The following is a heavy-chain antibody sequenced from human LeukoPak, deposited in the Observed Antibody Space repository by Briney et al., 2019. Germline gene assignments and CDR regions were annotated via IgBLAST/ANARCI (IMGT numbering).Heavy chain of an antibody. CDR2: IQPDGSRK. CDR1: GFTFSDTW. Sequence: GGSLRLSCAMSGFTFSDTWMSWVRQAPGKGLEWVATIQPDGSRKYYVDSVRGRFTISMDNARNSLFLQMNSLRAEDTALYYCARDDSDNWGQGTLVTVSS. J-gene: IGHJ4*02. CDR3: ARDDSDN. V-gene: IGHV3-7*01.